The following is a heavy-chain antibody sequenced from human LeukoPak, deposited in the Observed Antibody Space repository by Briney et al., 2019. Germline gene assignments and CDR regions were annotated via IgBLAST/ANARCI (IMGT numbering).Heavy chain of an antibody. CDR2: ISSDSSNI. J-gene: IGHJ6*03. CDR1: GFTFSSYS. Sequence: GGSLRLSCAASGFTFSSYSMNWVRQAPGKGLEWVSFISSDSSNIYYADSVKGRFTISRDTAKNSLYLQMNSLRAEDTAVYYCARDIRRRRAYMDVWGKGTTVTVSS. V-gene: IGHV3-21*01. CDR3: ARDIRRRRAYMDV. D-gene: IGHD6-25*01.